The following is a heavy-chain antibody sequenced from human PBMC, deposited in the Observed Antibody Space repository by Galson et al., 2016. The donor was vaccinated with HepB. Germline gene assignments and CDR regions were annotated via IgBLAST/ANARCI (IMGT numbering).Heavy chain of an antibody. J-gene: IGHJ4*02. V-gene: IGHV4-4*02. CDR3: ARQKAVTDHFDY. D-gene: IGHD4-11*01. CDR1: GGSIISTNW. Sequence: SETLSLTCAVSGGSIISTNWWSWVRQPPGKGLEWIGEIYHSGSTNYNPSLESRVTISVDKSKNQFSLKLSSVTAADTAVYYCARQKAVTDHFDYWGQGTLVTVSS. CDR2: IYHSGST.